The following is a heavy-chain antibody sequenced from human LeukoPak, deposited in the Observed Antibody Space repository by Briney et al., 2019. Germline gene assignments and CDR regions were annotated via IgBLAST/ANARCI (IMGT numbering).Heavy chain of an antibody. V-gene: IGHV1-46*01. CDR2: INPSGGST. J-gene: IGHJ6*03. Sequence: ASVKVSCKASGYTLTSYDINWVRQAPGQGLEWMGIINPSGGSTSYAQKFQGRVTITTDESTSTAYMELSSLRSEDTAVYYCARATELPPYYYYYYMDVWGKGTTVTVSS. D-gene: IGHD1-26*01. CDR3: ARATELPPYYYYYYMDV. CDR1: GYTLTSYD.